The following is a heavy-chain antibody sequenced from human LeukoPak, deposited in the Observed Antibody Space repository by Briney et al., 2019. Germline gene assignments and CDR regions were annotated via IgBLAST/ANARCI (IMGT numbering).Heavy chain of an antibody. V-gene: IGHV1-69*13. CDR1: GGRFSYYA. D-gene: IGHD6-19*01. J-gene: IGHJ4*02. Sequence: ASVKVSCKASGGRFSYYALTWVRQAPGQGFEWMGGIIPIFGTTNYAQKFQGRVTFTADESTTTAYMELSSLRFEDTAVYYCARDFLPTWYSSGWYFDYWGQGTLVTVSS. CDR2: IIPIFGTT. CDR3: ARDFLPTWYSSGWYFDY.